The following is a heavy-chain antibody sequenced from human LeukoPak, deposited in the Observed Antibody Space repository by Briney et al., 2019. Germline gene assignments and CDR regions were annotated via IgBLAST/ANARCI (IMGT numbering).Heavy chain of an antibody. J-gene: IGHJ4*02. CDR1: GGSISSYY. CDR3: ARHREWLVLHFDY. V-gene: IGHV4-59*08. Sequence: SGPTLVKPSETLSLTCTVSGGSISSYYWSWIQQPPGKGLEWIGYIYYSGSTNYNPSLKSRVTISVDTSKNQFSLKLSSVTAADTAVYYCARHREWLVLHFDYWGQGTLVTVSS. D-gene: IGHD6-19*01. CDR2: IYYSGST.